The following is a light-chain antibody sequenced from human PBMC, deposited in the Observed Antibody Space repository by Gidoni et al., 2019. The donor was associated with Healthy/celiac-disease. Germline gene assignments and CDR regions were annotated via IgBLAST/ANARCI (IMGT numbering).Light chain of an antibody. CDR2: QDS. CDR1: KLGDKY. V-gene: IGLV3-1*01. Sequence: SNELTHPPSVSVSPGQTASITCPGDKLGDKYACWYQQMPGQSPVLVIYQDSKRPSGIPERFSGSNSGNTATLTISGTQAMDEADYYCQAWDSSIGEYVFGTGTKVTVL. CDR3: QAWDSSIGEYV. J-gene: IGLJ1*01.